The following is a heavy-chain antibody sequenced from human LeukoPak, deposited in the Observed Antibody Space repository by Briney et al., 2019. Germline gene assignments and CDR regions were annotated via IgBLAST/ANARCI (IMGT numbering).Heavy chain of an antibody. J-gene: IGHJ4*02. CDR3: VKDRRPTRGYSYGPFDY. V-gene: IGHV3-64D*06. Sequence: GGSLRLSCSASGFTFSSYAMQWVRQAPGKGLEYVSAISSNGGSTYYADSVKGRFTISRDNSKNTLYLQMSSLRAEDTAVCYCVKDRRPTRGYSYGPFDYWGQGTLVTVSS. CDR1: GFTFSSYA. CDR2: ISSNGGST. D-gene: IGHD5-18*01.